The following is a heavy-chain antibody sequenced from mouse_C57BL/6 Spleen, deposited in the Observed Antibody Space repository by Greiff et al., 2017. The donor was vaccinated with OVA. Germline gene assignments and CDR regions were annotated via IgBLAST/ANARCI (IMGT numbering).Heavy chain of an antibody. D-gene: IGHD1-1*01. CDR2: ISYSGST. J-gene: IGHJ1*03. Sequence: EVKLMESGPGMVKPSQSLSLTCTVTGYSITSGYDWHWIRHFPGNKLEWMGYISYSGSTNYNPSLKSRISITHDTSKNHFFLKLNSVTTEDTATYYCARGYYGSSYDGYFDVWGTGTTVTVSS. V-gene: IGHV3-1*01. CDR1: GYSITSGYD. CDR3: ARGYYGSSYDGYFDV.